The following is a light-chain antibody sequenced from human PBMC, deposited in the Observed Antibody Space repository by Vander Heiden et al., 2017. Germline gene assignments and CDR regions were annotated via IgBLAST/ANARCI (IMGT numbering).Light chain of an antibody. CDR1: RYNIGRNY. Sequence: QSVLTQPPSASGTPGQRVSISCSGSRYNIGRNYVDWYQKPPGTAPKILLDSNNQRPSGVPYRFSGLKSGTSASLDISGLRSEDEADYYCAASDDSLSGVGFGGWIKLTVL. J-gene: IGLJ3*02. V-gene: IGLV1-47*02. CDR2: SNN. CDR3: AASDDSLSGVG.